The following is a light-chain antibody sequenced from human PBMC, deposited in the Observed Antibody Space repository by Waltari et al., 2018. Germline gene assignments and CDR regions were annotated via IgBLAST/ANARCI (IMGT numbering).Light chain of an antibody. CDR3: QENGSSPALT. CDR1: QGVSSTH. J-gene: IGKJ4*01. Sequence: RASQGVSSTHLTWDENKPGKAPRHLIYGASSSATGIPDRFRGSGSGTDFTLTISRLEREDFAVYFGQENGSSPALTFGGGTKVEIK. V-gene: IGKV3-20*01. CDR2: GAS.